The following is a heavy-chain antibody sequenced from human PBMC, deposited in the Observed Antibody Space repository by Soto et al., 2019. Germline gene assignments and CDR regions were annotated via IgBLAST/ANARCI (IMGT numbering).Heavy chain of an antibody. D-gene: IGHD3-3*01. Sequence: QVQLVQSGAEVKKPGSSVKVSCKASGGTFSSYAISWVRQAPGQGFEWMGGIIPIFGTANYAQKFQGRVMITADESTSTAYMELSSLRSEDTAVYYCARDGYDFWSGYFLYGMDVWGQGTTVTVSS. CDR3: ARDGYDFWSGYFLYGMDV. CDR2: IIPIFGTA. V-gene: IGHV1-69*01. J-gene: IGHJ6*02. CDR1: GGTFSSYA.